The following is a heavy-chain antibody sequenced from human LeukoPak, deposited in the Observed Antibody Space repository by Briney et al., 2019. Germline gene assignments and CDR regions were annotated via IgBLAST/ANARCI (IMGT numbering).Heavy chain of an antibody. D-gene: IGHD3-22*01. CDR1: GGSIRRGGFY. Sequence: SETLSLTCTVSGGSIRRGGFYWSWIRLLPGKGLEWIGNIFHRGTTYYNPSLKSRVVISLDTSKNQFSLSLSSVSAADTAVYYCARDLSPADRPSEGTGNWFDPWGQGTLVTVSS. J-gene: IGHJ5*02. CDR3: ARDLSPADRPSEGTGNWFDP. CDR2: IFHRGTT. V-gene: IGHV4-31*03.